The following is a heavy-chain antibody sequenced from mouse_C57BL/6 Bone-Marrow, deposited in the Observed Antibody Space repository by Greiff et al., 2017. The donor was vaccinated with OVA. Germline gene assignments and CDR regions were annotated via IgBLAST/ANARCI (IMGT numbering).Heavy chain of an antibody. D-gene: IGHD1-1*01. V-gene: IGHV1-61*01. J-gene: IGHJ2*01. CDR1: GYTFTSYW. CDR3: ARGGITTVVDY. Sequence: VQLQQPGAELVRPGSSVKLSCKASGYTFTSYWMDWVKQRPGQGLEWIGNIYPSDSETHYNQKFKDKATLTVDKSSSTAYMQLSSLTSEDSAVYYCARGGITTVVDYWGQGTTLTVSS. CDR2: IYPSDSET.